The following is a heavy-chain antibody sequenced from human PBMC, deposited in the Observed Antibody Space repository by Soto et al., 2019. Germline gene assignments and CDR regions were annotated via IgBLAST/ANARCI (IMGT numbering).Heavy chain of an antibody. Sequence: QVQLVQSGAEVKKPGASVKVSCKASGYTFTSYGISWVRQAPGQGLEWMGWISAYNGNTNYAQKLQGRVTMTTDTAASTAYMELRSLRSDDTAVNYGAKDAWEILRGGEFCDYWGQGTLVTVSS. J-gene: IGHJ4*02. D-gene: IGHD1-26*01. V-gene: IGHV1-18*01. CDR1: GYTFTSYG. CDR3: AKDAWEILRGGEFCDY. CDR2: ISAYNGNT.